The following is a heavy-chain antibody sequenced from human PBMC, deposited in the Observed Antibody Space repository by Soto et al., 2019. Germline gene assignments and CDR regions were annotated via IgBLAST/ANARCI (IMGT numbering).Heavy chain of an antibody. J-gene: IGHJ4*02. CDR3: ARGEYYSDSSGHPGN. D-gene: IGHD3-22*01. V-gene: IGHV3-33*01. CDR1: GFIFRSYG. Sequence: QVQLVESGGGVVQPGRSLRLSCAASGFIFRSYGMHWVRQAPGKGLEWVAVIWYDGSTKYYGDSVKGRFTISRDNTRNTLYLQMNSLGVEDTAVYYCARGEYYSDSSGHPGNWGQGTLVTVSS. CDR2: IWYDGSTK.